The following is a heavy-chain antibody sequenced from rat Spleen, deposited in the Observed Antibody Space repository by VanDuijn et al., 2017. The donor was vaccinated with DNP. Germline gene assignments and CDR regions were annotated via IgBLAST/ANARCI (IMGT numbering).Heavy chain of an antibody. D-gene: IGHD1-12*02. J-gene: IGHJ3*01. Sequence: EVQFQESGPGLVKPSQSLSLTCSVTGYSITSNYWGWIRKFPGNKMEYIGHISYSGSTNYNPSLKSRFSITRDTSKNQFFLQLNSVTTEDTATYFCARSNYDGSYYHGWFANWGQGTLVTVSS. CDR1: GYSITSNY. CDR2: ISYSGST. CDR3: ARSNYDGSYYHGWFAN. V-gene: IGHV3-1*01.